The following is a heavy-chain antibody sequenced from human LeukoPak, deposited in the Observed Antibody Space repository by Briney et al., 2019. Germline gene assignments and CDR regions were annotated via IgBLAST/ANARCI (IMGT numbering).Heavy chain of an antibody. V-gene: IGHV4-59*01. CDR2: IYYSGST. Sequence: PSETLSLTCTVSGVSISNYYWSWIRQPPGKGLEWIGYIYYSGSTNYNPSLKSRVSISLDTSKNHFSLKLSSVTAADTAVYYCASGEVTFDYWGQGTLVTVSS. J-gene: IGHJ4*02. CDR3: ASGEVTFDY. D-gene: IGHD3-10*01. CDR1: GVSISNYY.